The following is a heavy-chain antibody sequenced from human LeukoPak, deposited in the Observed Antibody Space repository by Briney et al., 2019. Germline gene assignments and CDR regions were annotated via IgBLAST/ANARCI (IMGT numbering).Heavy chain of an antibody. CDR2: INPDESEK. V-gene: IGHV3-7*01. CDR1: GFKFGDSW. CDR3: ATYKNWVAGDV. D-gene: IGHD1-14*01. Sequence: PGESLRLSCAASGFKFGDSWMSWVRQAPGKGPEWVANINPDESEKHYVDSVKGRFTVSRDNRRNSLFLQMNSLRVEDTAVYYCATYKNWVAGDVWGQGTTVSVSS. J-gene: IGHJ6*02.